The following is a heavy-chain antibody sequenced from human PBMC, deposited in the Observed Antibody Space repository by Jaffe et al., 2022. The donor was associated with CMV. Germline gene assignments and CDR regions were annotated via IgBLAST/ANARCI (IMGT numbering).Heavy chain of an antibody. Sequence: EVQLVESGGGLVQPGRSLRLSCAASGFTFDDYAMHWVRQAPGKGLEWVSGISWNSGSIGYADSVKGRFTISRDNAKNSLYLQMNSLRAEDTALYYCAKDMYQLLRLVLLNHWGQGTLVTVSS. CDR3: AKDMYQLLRLVLLNH. CDR1: GFTFDDYA. CDR2: ISWNSGSI. J-gene: IGHJ5*02. D-gene: IGHD2-2*01. V-gene: IGHV3-9*01.